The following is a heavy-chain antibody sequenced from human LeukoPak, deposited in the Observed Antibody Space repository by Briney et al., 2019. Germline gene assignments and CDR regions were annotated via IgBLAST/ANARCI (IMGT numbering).Heavy chain of an antibody. D-gene: IGHD3-22*01. Sequence: SETLSLTCAVYGGSFSGYYWSWIRQPPGKGLEWIGEINHSGSTNYNPSLKSRVTISVDTSKNQFSLKLSSVTAADTAVYYCARGHDSSGRPPGYWGQGTLVTVSS. CDR3: ARGHDSSGRPPGY. CDR1: GGSFSGYY. V-gene: IGHV4-34*01. CDR2: INHSGST. J-gene: IGHJ4*02.